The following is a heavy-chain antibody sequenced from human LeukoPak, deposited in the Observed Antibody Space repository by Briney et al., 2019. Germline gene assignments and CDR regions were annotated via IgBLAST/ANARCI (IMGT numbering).Heavy chain of an antibody. V-gene: IGHV4-4*09. Sequence: PSGTLSLTCTVSGASISGSYWNWVRQPPGRGLEWIGYVYSSGSTDYNPSLKSRVAISVDASKNQFSLKLTSVTAADTAVYYCANSYDSKIVPFDNWGQGALVTVSS. D-gene: IGHD3-22*01. CDR3: ANSYDSKIVPFDN. J-gene: IGHJ4*02. CDR1: GASISGSY. CDR2: VYSSGST.